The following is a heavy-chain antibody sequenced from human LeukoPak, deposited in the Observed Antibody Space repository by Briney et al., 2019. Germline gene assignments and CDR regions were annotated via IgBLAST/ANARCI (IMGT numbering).Heavy chain of an antibody. D-gene: IGHD1-1*01. Sequence: ASVKVSCKASGYTFTSYDINWVRQAPGQGLEWMGRIIPILDITNYAQKFKGRVTITADRSTSTAYMELSSLRSDDTAVYYCARIDGTVTYYFDHWGQGTLVTASS. CDR3: ARIDGTVTYYFDH. CDR2: IIPILDIT. V-gene: IGHV1-69*04. CDR1: GYTFTSYD. J-gene: IGHJ4*02.